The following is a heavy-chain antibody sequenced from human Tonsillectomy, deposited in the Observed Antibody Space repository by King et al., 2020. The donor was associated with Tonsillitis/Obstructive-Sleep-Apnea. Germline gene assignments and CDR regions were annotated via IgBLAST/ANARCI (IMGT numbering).Heavy chain of an antibody. D-gene: IGHD3-10*01. CDR3: ARVAGIGYYYYFYMDV. CDR1: GCTCGSYG. Sequence: GQRGESGGGGEKPGRDVRLGWAGSGCTCGSYGMQWGRQAPGKGREGEASEWYDGSNKYYADSWKGRLTSSRDNSKNTMSLQMNSLRAEDTAVYYCARVAGIGYYYYFYMDVWGKGTTVSVSS. V-gene: IGHV3-33*01. CDR2: EWYDGSNK. J-gene: IGHJ6*03.